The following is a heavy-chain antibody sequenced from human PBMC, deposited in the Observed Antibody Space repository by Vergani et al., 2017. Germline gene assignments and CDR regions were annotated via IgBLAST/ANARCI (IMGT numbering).Heavy chain of an antibody. CDR2: ISWNSGSI. J-gene: IGHJ6*02. CDR1: GFTFDDYA. D-gene: IGHD3-3*01. Sequence: EMQLVESGGGLVQPGRSLRLSCAASGFTFDDYAMHWVRQAPGKGLEWVSGISWNSGSIGYADSVKGRFTISRDNAKNSLYLQMNSLRAEDTALYYCAKATYYDFWSGTNYYYYGMDVWGQGTTVTVSS. CDR3: AKATYYDFWSGTNYYYYGMDV. V-gene: IGHV3-9*01.